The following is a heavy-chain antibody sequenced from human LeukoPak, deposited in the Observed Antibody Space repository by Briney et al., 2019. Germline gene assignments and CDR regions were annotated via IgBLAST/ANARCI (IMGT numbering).Heavy chain of an antibody. CDR2: IYYSGST. D-gene: IGHD3-16*02. CDR1: GGSISSSSYY. Sequence: SETLSPTCTVSGGSISSSSYYWGWIRQPPGKGLEWIGSIYYSGSTYYNPSLKSRVTISVDTSKNQFSLKLSSVTAADTAVYYCARPAVSPYYFDYWGQGTLVTVSS. J-gene: IGHJ4*02. V-gene: IGHV4-39*01. CDR3: ARPAVSPYYFDY.